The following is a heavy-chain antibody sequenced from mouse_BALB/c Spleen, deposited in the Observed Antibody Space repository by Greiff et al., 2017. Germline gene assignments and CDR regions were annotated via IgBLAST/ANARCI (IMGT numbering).Heavy chain of an antibody. CDR3: ARDNYGSSYDWYFDV. CDR2: IWGDGST. CDR1: GFSLTGYG. J-gene: IGHJ1*01. Sequence: VHLVESGPGLVAPSQSLSITCTVSGFSLTGYGVNWVRQPPGKGLEWLGMIWGDGSTDYNSALKSRLSISKDNSKSQVFLKMNSLQTDDTARYYCARDNYGSSYDWYFDVWGAGTTVTVSS. D-gene: IGHD1-1*01. V-gene: IGHV2-6-7*01.